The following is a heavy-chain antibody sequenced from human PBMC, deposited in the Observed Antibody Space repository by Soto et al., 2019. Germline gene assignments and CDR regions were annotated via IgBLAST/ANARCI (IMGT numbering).Heavy chain of an antibody. J-gene: IGHJ6*02. CDR3: ARQEQQSYGMDV. Sequence: SETLSLTCTVSGGSISSSSYYWGWIRQPPGKGLEWIGSIYYSGSTYYNPALKSRVTISVDTSKNQFSLKLSSVTAADTAVYYCARQEQQSYGMDVWGQGTTVTVS. CDR1: GGSISSSSYY. CDR2: IYYSGST. V-gene: IGHV4-39*01. D-gene: IGHD6-13*01.